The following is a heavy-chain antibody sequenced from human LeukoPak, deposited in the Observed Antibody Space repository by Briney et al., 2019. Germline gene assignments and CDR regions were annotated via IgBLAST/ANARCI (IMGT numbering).Heavy chain of an antibody. CDR2: IRYDGSNK. CDR1: GFTFSSHG. D-gene: IGHD3-22*01. V-gene: IGHV3-30*02. CDR3: AKDPGAGYYDSSGYGPLDY. Sequence: GGSLRLSCAASGFTFSSHGMHWVRQAPGKGLEWVAFIRYDGSNKYYADSVKGRFTISRDNSKNTLYLQMNSLRAEDTAVYYCAKDPGAGYYDSSGYGPLDYWGQGTLVTVSS. J-gene: IGHJ4*02.